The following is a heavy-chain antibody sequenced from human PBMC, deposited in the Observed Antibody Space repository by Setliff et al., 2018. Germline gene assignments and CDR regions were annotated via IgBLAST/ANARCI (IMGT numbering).Heavy chain of an antibody. V-gene: IGHV4-39*01. CDR3: ARPGSGNGYYMDV. Sequence: KASETLSLTCTVSGGSISSSSYYWGWIRQPPGKGLEWIGSIYYSGSTYYNPSLKSRVTISVDTSKNQFSLKLSSVTAADTAVYYCARPGSGNGYYMDVWGKGTTVTVSS. J-gene: IGHJ6*03. CDR1: GGSISSSSYY. D-gene: IGHD3-10*01. CDR2: IYYSGST.